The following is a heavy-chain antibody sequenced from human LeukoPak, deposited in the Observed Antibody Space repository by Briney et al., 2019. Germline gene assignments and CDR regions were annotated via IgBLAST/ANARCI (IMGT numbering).Heavy chain of an antibody. CDR1: GGSISSSSYY. D-gene: IGHD1-26*01. V-gene: IGHV4-39*01. CDR2: IYYSGST. J-gene: IGHJ4*02. Sequence: PSETLSLTCTVSGGSISSSSYYWGWIRQPPGKGLEWIGSIYYSGSTYYNPSPKSRITISVDTSKNQFSLKLSSVTAADTAVYYCARPSSEWELLPFDYWGQGTLVTVSS. CDR3: ARPSSEWELLPFDY.